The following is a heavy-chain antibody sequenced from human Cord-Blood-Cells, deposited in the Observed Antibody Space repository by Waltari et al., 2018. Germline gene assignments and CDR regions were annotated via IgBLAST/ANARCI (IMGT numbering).Heavy chain of an antibody. CDR1: GGSLRSGDYY. Sequence: QVQLQESGPGLVKPSQTLSLTCPVPGGSLRSGDYYWRWIRQPPGKGLEWIGYIYYSGSTYYNPSLKSRVTISVDTSKNQFSLKLSSVTAADTAVYYCATQRILSAFDIWGQGTMVTVSS. J-gene: IGHJ3*02. D-gene: IGHD3-3*01. V-gene: IGHV4-30-4*08. CDR3: ATQRILSAFDI. CDR2: IYYSGST.